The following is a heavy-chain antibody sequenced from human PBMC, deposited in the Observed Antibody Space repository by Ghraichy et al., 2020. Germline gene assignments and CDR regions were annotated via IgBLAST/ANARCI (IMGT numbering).Heavy chain of an antibody. CDR1: GFTFSNAW. Sequence: GESLNISCAASGFTFSNAWMSWVRQAPGKGLEWVGRIKSKTDGGTTDYAAPVKGRFTISRDDSKDMLYLQMNSLNTEDTAVYYCTTDYCSGGTCYSGYYFMDVWGKGTTVTVSS. V-gene: IGHV3-15*01. D-gene: IGHD2-15*01. CDR3: TTDYCSGGTCYSGYYFMDV. J-gene: IGHJ6*03. CDR2: IKSKTDGGTT.